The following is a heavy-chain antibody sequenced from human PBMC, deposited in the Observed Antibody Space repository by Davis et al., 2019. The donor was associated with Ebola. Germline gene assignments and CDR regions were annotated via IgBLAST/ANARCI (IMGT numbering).Heavy chain of an antibody. CDR1: GFTFNKYW. CDR2: IKQDGSEK. D-gene: IGHD7-27*01. Sequence: GGSLRLSCAASGFTFNKYWMTWVRQAPGKGLEWVANIKQDGSEKYYVDSVKGRFTISRDNAKNSLYLQMNSLRDEDTAVYYCATDRNWDFDYWGQGTLVTVSS. V-gene: IGHV3-7*01. J-gene: IGHJ4*02. CDR3: ATDRNWDFDY.